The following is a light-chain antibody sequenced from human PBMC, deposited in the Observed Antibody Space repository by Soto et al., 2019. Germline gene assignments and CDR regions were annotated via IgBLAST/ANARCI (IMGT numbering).Light chain of an antibody. V-gene: IGKV1-33*01. CDR3: QQYESLPLT. Sequence: DIQTTQSPSTRSGSVGDRVTTTCRASQTISSWLAWYQQKPGKAPKLLIYDASDLETGVPSRFSGSGSGTGFTFTISSLQPEDFATYYCQQYESLPLTFGQGTRLEIK. J-gene: IGKJ5*01. CDR1: QTISSW. CDR2: DAS.